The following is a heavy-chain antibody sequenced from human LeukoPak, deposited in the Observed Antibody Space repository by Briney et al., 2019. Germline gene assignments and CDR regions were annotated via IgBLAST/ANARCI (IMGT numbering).Heavy chain of an antibody. CDR2: INSDGSST. CDR1: GFTFSSYW. CDR3: ARHRSGGSQDDAFDV. J-gene: IGHJ3*01. V-gene: IGHV3-74*01. Sequence: GGSLRLSCAASGFTFSSYWMHWVRQAPGKGLVWVSRINSDGSSTSYADSVKGRFTISRDNAKSSLFLQMNSLRAEDTAVYYCARHRSGGSQDDAFDVWGQGTMVTVSS. D-gene: IGHD2-15*01.